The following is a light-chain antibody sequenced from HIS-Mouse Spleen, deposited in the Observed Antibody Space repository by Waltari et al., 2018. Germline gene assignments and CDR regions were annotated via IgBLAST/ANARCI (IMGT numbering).Light chain of an antibody. CDR2: EGS. CDR1: SSDVGSYNL. CDR3: CSYAGSSTYWV. J-gene: IGLJ3*02. Sequence: QSALTQPASVSGSPGQSITISCTGTSSDVGSYNLVSRYQQHPGKAPKLMIYEGSKRPSGVSTRFSGSKSGNTASLTISGLQAEDEADYYCCSYAGSSTYWVFGGGTKLTVL. V-gene: IGLV2-23*01.